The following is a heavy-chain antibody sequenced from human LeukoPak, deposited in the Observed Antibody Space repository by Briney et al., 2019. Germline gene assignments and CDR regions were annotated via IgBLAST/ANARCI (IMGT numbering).Heavy chain of an antibody. CDR2: ISSSSSTI. J-gene: IGHJ3*02. Sequence: GGSLRLSCAASGFTFSSDSMNWVRQAPGKGLEWVSYISSSSSTIYYADSVKGRFTISRDNAKNSLYLQMNSLKTEDTAVYYCTRDPPRTESDAFDIWGQGTMVTVSS. CDR1: GFTFSSDS. CDR3: TRDPPRTESDAFDI. D-gene: IGHD2-2*01. V-gene: IGHV3-48*04.